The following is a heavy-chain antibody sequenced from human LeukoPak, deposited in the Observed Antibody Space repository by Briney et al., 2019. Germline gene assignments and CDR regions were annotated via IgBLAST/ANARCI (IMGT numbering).Heavy chain of an antibody. D-gene: IGHD4-17*01. CDR1: GFTFSTYW. V-gene: IGHV3-74*01. CDR2: ISPDGRST. Sequence: GGSLRLSCAASGFTFSTYWMHWVRQAPGKGPVWVSRISPDGRSTRYADSVKGRFTISRDNARNTLYLQMNSLRAEDTAVYHCTRGYGPWGQGTLVTVSS. J-gene: IGHJ5*02. CDR3: TRGYGP.